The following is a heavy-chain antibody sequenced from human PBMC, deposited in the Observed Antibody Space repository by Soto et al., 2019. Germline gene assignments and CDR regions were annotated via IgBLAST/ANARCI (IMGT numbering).Heavy chain of an antibody. Sequence: PSETLSLTCAVYGGSFSDYYWSWLRQPPGKGLEWIGEINHSGSTNYNPSLKSRVTISVDTSKNQFSLKLSSVTAADTAVYYCARSSHVTIFGVVTNYYYYGMDVWGQGTTVTVSS. V-gene: IGHV4-34*01. CDR3: ARSSHVTIFGVVTNYYYYGMDV. D-gene: IGHD3-3*01. CDR2: INHSGST. CDR1: GGSFSDYY. J-gene: IGHJ6*02.